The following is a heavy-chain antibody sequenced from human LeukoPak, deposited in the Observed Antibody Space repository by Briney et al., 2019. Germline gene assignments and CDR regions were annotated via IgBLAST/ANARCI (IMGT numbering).Heavy chain of an antibody. J-gene: IGHJ4*02. D-gene: IGHD6-13*01. CDR3: ARESWQQLEDY. Sequence: GGSLRLSCAASGFTFSSYAMSWVRQAPGKGLECISGFSGSGGSTYYADSVKGRFTISRDNAKNSLYLQMNSLRAEDTAVYYCARESWQQLEDYWGQGTLVTVSS. CDR1: GFTFSSYA. V-gene: IGHV3-23*01. CDR2: FSGSGGST.